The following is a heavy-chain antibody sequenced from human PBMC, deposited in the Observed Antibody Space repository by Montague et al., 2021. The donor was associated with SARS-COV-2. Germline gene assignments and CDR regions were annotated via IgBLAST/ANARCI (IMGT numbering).Heavy chain of an antibody. CDR1: GGSFSDNF. V-gene: IGHV4-34*01. D-gene: IGHD3-22*01. J-gene: IGHJ5*02. Sequence: SETLSLTCAVSGGSFSDNFWTWIRQTPGKGLEWIGEINRSGSTNYNLSLKSRLSISIDTSKTQFYLNLRSSTAADTAIYYCARIGYYDRSGFSDFVRCFDPWGQGTLVTVSS. CDR3: ARIGYYDRSGFSDFVRCFDP. CDR2: INRSGST.